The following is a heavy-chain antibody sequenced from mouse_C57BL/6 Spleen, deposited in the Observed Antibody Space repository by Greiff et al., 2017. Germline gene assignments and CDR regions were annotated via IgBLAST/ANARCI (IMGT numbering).Heavy chain of an antibody. CDR1: GYAFSSSW. D-gene: IGHD1-1*01. V-gene: IGHV1-82*01. J-gene: IGHJ4*01. Sequence: QVQLQQSGPELVKPGASVKISCKASGYAFSSSWMNWVKQRPGKGLEWLGRIYPGDGVTNYNGKFKGKATLTADKSSSTAYMQLSSLTSEDSAVYFCAREITSYAMDYWGQGTSVTVSS. CDR2: IYPGDGVT. CDR3: AREITSYAMDY.